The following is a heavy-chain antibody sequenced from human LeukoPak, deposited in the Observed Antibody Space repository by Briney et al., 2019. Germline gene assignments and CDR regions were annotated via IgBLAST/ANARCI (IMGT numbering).Heavy chain of an antibody. Sequence: GRSLRLSCAASGFTFSSYAMHWVRQAPGKGLEWVAVISYDGSNKYYADSVKGRFTISRDNSKNTLYLQMNSLRAEDTAVYYCAKGVGGIVGATVDYWGQGTLVTVSS. V-gene: IGHV3-30-3*01. CDR1: GFTFSSYA. D-gene: IGHD1-26*01. CDR2: ISYDGSNK. CDR3: AKGVGGIVGATVDY. J-gene: IGHJ4*02.